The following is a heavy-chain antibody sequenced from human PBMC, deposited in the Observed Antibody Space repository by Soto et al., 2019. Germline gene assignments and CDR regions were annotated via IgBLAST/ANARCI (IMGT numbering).Heavy chain of an antibody. CDR3: ARVFYSVAGTGGLDY. CDR2: ISSSSSTI. CDR1: GFTFSSYS. D-gene: IGHD6-19*01. J-gene: IGHJ4*02. Sequence: EVQLVESGGGLVQPGGSLRLSCAASGFTFSSYSINWVRQAPGKGLEWVSYISSSSSTIYYADSVKGRFTISRDNAKNSLYLQMNILRDEDTAVYYCARVFYSVAGTGGLDYWGQGTLVTVSS. V-gene: IGHV3-48*02.